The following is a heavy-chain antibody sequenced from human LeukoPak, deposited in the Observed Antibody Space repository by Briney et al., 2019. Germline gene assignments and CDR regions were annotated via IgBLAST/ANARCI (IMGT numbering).Heavy chain of an antibody. Sequence: PGGSLRLSCAASGFDLNTYEMNWVRQAPGKGLEWIADITISGHTKNYAASVKGRFTISRDNAGTSLYLQMNSLRVEDTGVYYCARGDPHADLWGQGTLVTVSS. CDR2: ITISGHTK. CDR3: ARGDPHADL. CDR1: GFDLNTYE. V-gene: IGHV3-48*03. J-gene: IGHJ5*02.